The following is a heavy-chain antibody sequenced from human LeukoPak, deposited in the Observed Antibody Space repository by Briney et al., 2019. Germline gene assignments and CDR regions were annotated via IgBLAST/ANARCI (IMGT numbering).Heavy chain of an antibody. J-gene: IGHJ5*02. CDR3: ARFKLRYFDWLSRDNWFDP. CDR1: GYSITNNYY. CDR2: IYHSGRT. V-gene: IGHV4-38-2*02. Sequence: SETLSLTCTVSGYSITNNYYWDWIRQPPGKGLEWIASIYHSGRTYYNPALKSRVTISVDTSKNQFSLKLSSVTAADTAVYYCARFKLRYFDWLSRDNWFDPWGQGTLVTVSS. D-gene: IGHD3-9*01.